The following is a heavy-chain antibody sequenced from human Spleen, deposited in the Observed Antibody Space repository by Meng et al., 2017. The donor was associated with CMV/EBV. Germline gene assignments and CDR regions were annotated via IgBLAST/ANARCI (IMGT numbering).Heavy chain of an antibody. CDR2: ISSSSSYI. D-gene: IGHD2-2*01. Sequence: GGSLRLSCAASGFTFSSYSMNWVLQAPGKGLEWVSSISSSSSYIYYADSVKGRFTISRDNAKNSLYLQMNSLRAEDTAVYYCAKIVPAAIPDYWGQGTLVTVSS. CDR3: AKIVPAAIPDY. CDR1: GFTFSSYS. J-gene: IGHJ4*02. V-gene: IGHV3-21*04.